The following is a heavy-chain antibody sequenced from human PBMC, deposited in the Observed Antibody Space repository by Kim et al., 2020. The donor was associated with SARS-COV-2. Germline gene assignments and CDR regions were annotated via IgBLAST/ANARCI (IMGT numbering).Heavy chain of an antibody. Sequence: GGSLRLSCAASGFTFSDYWMNWVRQAPGKGLEWVANMKQDGSEKYYVDSVKGRFTISRDNAKNSLYLQMNSLRAEDTAVYYCARDRYDFWCGKYYYYGMDVWGQGTTVTVSS. V-gene: IGHV3-7*03. J-gene: IGHJ6*02. D-gene: IGHD3-3*01. CDR1: GFTFSDYW. CDR2: MKQDGSEK. CDR3: ARDRYDFWCGKYYYYGMDV.